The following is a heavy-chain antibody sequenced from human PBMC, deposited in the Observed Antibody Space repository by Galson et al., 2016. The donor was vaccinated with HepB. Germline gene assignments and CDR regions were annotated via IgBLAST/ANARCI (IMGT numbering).Heavy chain of an antibody. V-gene: IGHV6-1*01. CDR3: ASARSRGLSDAFDY. J-gene: IGHJ4*02. CDR2: TYYRSKWYN. Sequence: CAISGDSVSSNSAAWNWFRQSTSRGLEWLGRTYYRSKWYNDYRLSLKTRININANTSRNEVSLQLKSVTLEDTAVYYCASARSRGLSDAFDYWGQGTLVTISS. CDR1: GDSVSSNSAA. D-gene: IGHD6-19*01.